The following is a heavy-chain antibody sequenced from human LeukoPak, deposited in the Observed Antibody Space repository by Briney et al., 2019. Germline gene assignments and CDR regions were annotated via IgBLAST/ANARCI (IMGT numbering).Heavy chain of an antibody. D-gene: IGHD3-3*01. CDR2: INHSGST. CDR3: ASLRITIFGVVPAPYGMDV. V-gene: IGHV4-34*01. Sequence: SETLSLTCAVYGGSFSGYYWSWIRQPPGKGLEWIGGINHSGSTNYNPSLKSRVTISVDTSKNQFSLKLSSVTAADTAVYYCASLRITIFGVVPAPYGMDVWGQGTTVTVSS. J-gene: IGHJ6*02. CDR1: GGSFSGYY.